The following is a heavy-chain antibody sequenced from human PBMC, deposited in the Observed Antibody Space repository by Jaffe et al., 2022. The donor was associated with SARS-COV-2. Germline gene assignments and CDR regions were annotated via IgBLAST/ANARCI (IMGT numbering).Heavy chain of an antibody. D-gene: IGHD3-22*01. Sequence: QVQLVESGGGVVQPGRSLRLSCAASGFTFSSYAMHWVRQAPGKGLEWVAVISYDGSNKYYADSVKGRFTISRDNSKNTLYLQMNSLRAEDTAVYYCAPPSSGQSPHYWGQGTLVTVSS. CDR3: APPSSGQSPHY. CDR1: GFTFSSYA. J-gene: IGHJ4*02. V-gene: IGHV3-30-3*01. CDR2: ISYDGSNK.